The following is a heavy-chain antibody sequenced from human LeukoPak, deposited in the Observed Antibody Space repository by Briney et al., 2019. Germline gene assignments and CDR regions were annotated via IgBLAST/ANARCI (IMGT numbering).Heavy chain of an antibody. CDR2: INHSGST. CDR3: ARSLGGYYALYYYYYMDV. D-gene: IGHD3-22*01. V-gene: IGHV4-34*01. J-gene: IGHJ6*03. Sequence: PSETLSLTCAVYGGSFSGYYWSWIRQPPGKGLEWIGEINHSGSTNYNPSLKSRVTISVDTSKNQFSLKLSSVTASDTAVYYCARSLGGYYALYYYYYMDVWGKGTTVTVSS. CDR1: GGSFSGYY.